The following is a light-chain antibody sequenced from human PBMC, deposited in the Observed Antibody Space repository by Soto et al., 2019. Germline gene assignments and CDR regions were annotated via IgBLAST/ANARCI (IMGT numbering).Light chain of an antibody. CDR1: TSNIGAGYD. CDR2: GHY. CDR3: QSYDSGLVGLI. J-gene: IGLJ2*01. V-gene: IGLV1-40*01. Sequence: QSVLTQPPSVSGAPGQRVTIACTGSTSNIGAGYDVHWYRHLPGAAPKLLLSGHYHRPSGVPDRLSGSKSGTSASLPITGLQADEEADYYCQSYDSGLVGLIFGAGTQLTVL.